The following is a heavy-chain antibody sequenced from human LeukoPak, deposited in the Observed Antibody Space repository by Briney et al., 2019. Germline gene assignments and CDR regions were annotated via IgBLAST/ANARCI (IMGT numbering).Heavy chain of an antibody. Sequence: GASVKVSCKASGYTFTSYDINWVRQATGQGLEWMGWMNPNSGNTGYAQKFQGRVTMTRNTSISTAYMELSSLRSEDTVVYYCARGFPRKYCSGGSCYKYYFDYWGQGTLVTVSS. CDR1: GYTFTSYD. CDR3: ARGFPRKYCSGGSCYKYYFDY. V-gene: IGHV1-8*01. D-gene: IGHD2-15*01. CDR2: MNPNSGNT. J-gene: IGHJ4*02.